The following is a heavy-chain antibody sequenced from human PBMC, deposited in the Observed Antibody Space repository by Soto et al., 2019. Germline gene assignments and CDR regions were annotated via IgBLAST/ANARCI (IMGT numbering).Heavy chain of an antibody. Sequence: NPSETLSLTCTVSGGSISSYYWSWIRQPPGKGLEWIGYIYYSGNTNYNPSLKSRVTISVDTSKNQFSLKLSSVTAADTALYYCARGFYDSSGYSSPFDSWGQGTQVTVSS. CDR1: GGSISSYY. J-gene: IGHJ5*01. CDR2: IYYSGNT. D-gene: IGHD3-22*01. CDR3: ARGFYDSSGYSSPFDS. V-gene: IGHV4-59*01.